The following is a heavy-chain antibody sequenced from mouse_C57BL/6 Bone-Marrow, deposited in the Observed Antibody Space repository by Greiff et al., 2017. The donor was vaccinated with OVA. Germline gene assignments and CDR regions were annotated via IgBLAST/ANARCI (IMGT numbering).Heavy chain of an antibody. V-gene: IGHV1-36*01. J-gene: IGHJ1*03. Sequence: VQLQQSGPVLVKPGPSVKISCKASGFTFTDYYMHWVKQSHGKSLEWIGLVYPYNGGTSYNQKFKGKATLTVDTSSSTAYMELNSLTSEDSAVYYCARRPRSYVSSYGYFDVWGTGTTVTVSS. CDR2: VYPYNGGT. D-gene: IGHD1-1*01. CDR1: GFTFTDYY. CDR3: ARRPRSYVSSYGYFDV.